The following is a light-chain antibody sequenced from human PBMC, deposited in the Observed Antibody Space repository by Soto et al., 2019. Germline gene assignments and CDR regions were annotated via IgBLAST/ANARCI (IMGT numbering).Light chain of an antibody. V-gene: IGLV1-40*01. CDR2: GST. J-gene: IGLJ1*01. Sequence: QSALTQPPSVSGAPGQWVTISCTGSNSNIGAGYDVHWYQQLPGAAPKLLIYGSTKRPSGVPDRFSGSKSGTSASLAITGLQAEDEADYYCQSYDSSLSGFYVFGTGTKV. CDR3: QSYDSSLSGFYV. CDR1: NSNIGAGYD.